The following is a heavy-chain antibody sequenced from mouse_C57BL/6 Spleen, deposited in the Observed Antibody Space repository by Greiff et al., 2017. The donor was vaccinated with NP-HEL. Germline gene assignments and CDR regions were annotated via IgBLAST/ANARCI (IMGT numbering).Heavy chain of an antibody. CDR1: GYAFSSYW. J-gene: IGHJ1*03. D-gene: IGHD1-1*01. Sequence: VQVVESGAELVKPGASVKISCKASGYAFSSYWMNWVKQRPGKGLEWIGQIYPGDGDTNYNGKFKGKATLTADKSSSTAYMQLSSLTAEDSAVYFCARASSYGYFDVWGTGTTVTVSS. CDR2: IYPGDGDT. V-gene: IGHV1-80*01. CDR3: ARASSYGYFDV.